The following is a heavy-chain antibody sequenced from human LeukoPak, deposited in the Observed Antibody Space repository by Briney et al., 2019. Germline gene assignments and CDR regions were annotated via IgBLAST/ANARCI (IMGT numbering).Heavy chain of an antibody. Sequence: SETLSLTCTVSGGSISGYYWSWIRQPLGKGLEWIGYIYDSGSTNYNPSLKSRVTTSTDTSKDQFSLKLSSVTAADTAVYYCARLGDSFQYNWFDPWGQGTLVTVSS. CDR3: ARLGDSFQYNWFDP. CDR2: IYDSGST. J-gene: IGHJ5*02. CDR1: GGSISGYY. V-gene: IGHV4-59*08. D-gene: IGHD5-18*01.